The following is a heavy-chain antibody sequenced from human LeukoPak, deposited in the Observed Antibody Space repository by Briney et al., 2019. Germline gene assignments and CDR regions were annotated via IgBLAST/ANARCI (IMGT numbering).Heavy chain of an antibody. Sequence: SETLSLTCTVSGYSISTGYYWDWIRQPPGKGLEWIGTFYHGGSTYYNPSLKGRVTISVDTSKNQFSLKLSSVTAADTAVYYCARNEYSSSLEHFDYWGQGTLVTVSS. CDR1: GYSISTGYY. J-gene: IGHJ4*02. D-gene: IGHD6-6*01. CDR2: FYHGGST. CDR3: ARNEYSSSLEHFDY. V-gene: IGHV4-38-2*02.